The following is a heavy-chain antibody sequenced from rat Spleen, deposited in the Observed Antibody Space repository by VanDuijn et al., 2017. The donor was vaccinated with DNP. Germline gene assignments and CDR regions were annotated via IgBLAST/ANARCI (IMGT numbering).Heavy chain of an antibody. J-gene: IGHJ2*01. Sequence: EVQLQESGPGLVKPSQSLSLTCSVTGYSITSNYWGWIRKFPGNKMEYIGHISYSGSTNYNPSLKSRFSITRDTSKNQFFLQLNSVTTEDTATYYCARKRLPGYNGYFDYWGQGVMVTVSS. CDR2: ISYSGST. CDR1: GYSITSNY. CDR3: ARKRLPGYNGYFDY. V-gene: IGHV3-1*01. D-gene: IGHD1-4*01.